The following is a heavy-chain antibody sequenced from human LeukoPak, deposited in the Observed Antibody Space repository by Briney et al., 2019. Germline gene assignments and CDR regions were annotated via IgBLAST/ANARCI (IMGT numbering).Heavy chain of an antibody. Sequence: GGSLTLSCAASGFTVSSNYMSWVRQAPGKGLEWVSVIYSGSDTYYADSVKGRFTISRDNSKNTLYLQMNSLRVEDTAVYYCARDWDCTSSSCYDAFDIWGQGTMVTVSS. V-gene: IGHV3-53*01. J-gene: IGHJ3*02. CDR1: GFTVSSNY. D-gene: IGHD2-2*01. CDR2: IYSGSDT. CDR3: ARDWDCTSSSCYDAFDI.